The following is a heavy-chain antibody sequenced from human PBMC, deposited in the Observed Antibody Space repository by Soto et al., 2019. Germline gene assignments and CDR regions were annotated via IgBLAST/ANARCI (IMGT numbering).Heavy chain of an antibody. CDR2: INPNSGGT. D-gene: IGHD3-10*01. CDR3: ARGHNGEYYYYYGMEV. CDR1: GYTFTGYY. V-gene: IGHV1-2*02. Sequence: ASVKISCKASGYTFTGYYMHWVRQAPGQGLEWMGWINPNSGGTNYAQKFQGRVTMTRDTSISTAYMELSRLRSDDTAVYYCARGHNGEYYYYYGMEVWGEGTKVTVS. J-gene: IGHJ6*02.